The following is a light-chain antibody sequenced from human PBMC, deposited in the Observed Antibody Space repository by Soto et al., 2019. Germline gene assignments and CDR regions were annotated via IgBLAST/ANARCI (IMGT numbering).Light chain of an antibody. J-gene: IGLJ1*01. CDR2: DVS. V-gene: IGLV2-14*01. CDR1: SSDVGGYNY. Sequence: QSVLTQPASVSGSPGQSITISCTGTSSDVGGYNYVSWYQQHPGKAPKLMIYDVSNRPSGVSNRFSGSKSGNTASLTISGLQAEDEADYYCSSHTSSSTRFGTGTKVTVL. CDR3: SSHTSSSTR.